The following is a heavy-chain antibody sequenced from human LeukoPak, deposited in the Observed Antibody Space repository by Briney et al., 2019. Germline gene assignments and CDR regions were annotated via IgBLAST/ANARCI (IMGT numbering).Heavy chain of an antibody. D-gene: IGHD2-15*01. CDR1: GLARRTRGKG. CDR3: ARSGVAATDVTFDI. CDR2: IDWDGGK. V-gene: IGHV2-70*01. Sequence: ASGPALVKPAQTLTLTCTFSGLARRTRGKGVGWIRQTPGKALEWLSLIDWDGGKYYSTSLKTRLTISKDTSKIQVVLTMTNMDPVDTATYYCARSGVAATDVTFDIWGQGTMVTVSS. J-gene: IGHJ3*02.